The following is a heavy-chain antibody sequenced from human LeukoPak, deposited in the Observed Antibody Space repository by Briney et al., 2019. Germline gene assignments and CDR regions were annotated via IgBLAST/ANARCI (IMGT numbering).Heavy chain of an antibody. CDR1: GGSISRGGYY. D-gene: IGHD2-2*01. CDR2: IYHSGST. Sequence: SQTLSLTCTVSGGSISRGGYYWSWIRQPPGKGLEWIGYIYHSGSTYYNPSLKSRVTISVDRSKNQFSLKLSSVTAADTAVYYCARIGSLSSTRPDYWGQGTLVTVSS. J-gene: IGHJ4*02. V-gene: IGHV4-30-2*01. CDR3: ARIGSLSSTRPDY.